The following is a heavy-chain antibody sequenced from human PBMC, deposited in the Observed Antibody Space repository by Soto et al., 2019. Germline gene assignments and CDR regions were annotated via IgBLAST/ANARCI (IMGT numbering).Heavy chain of an antibody. CDR1: GFTFSSYA. CDR2: ISYDGSNK. J-gene: IGHJ6*02. D-gene: IGHD1-1*01. Sequence: QVQLVESGGGVVQTGRSLRLSCAASGFTFSSYAMHWVRQAPGKGLEWVAVISYDGSNKYYADSVKGRFTISRDNYKNTLYLQMNSLRAEDTALNYCARDRLRYKSNAFPYYYSGMDVWGQGTTVTVSS. CDR3: ARDRLRYKSNAFPYYYSGMDV. V-gene: IGHV3-30-3*01.